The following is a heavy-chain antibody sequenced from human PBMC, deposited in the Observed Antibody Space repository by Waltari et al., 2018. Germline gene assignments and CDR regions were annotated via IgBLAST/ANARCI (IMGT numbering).Heavy chain of an antibody. V-gene: IGHV4-39*07. CDR3: AREYTGYLRLDP. J-gene: IGHJ5*02. Sequence: QLQLQESGPGLVKPSETLSLTCTVSSDSVGDSSFYWAWIRQPPGKGLEWIGTIYYGGDTYYNPSLTSRVTISVDTSKNHFSMKLTSLTAADTAVYYCAREYTGYLRLDPWGQGTLVTVSS. CDR1: SDSVGDSSFY. D-gene: IGHD3-9*01. CDR2: IYYGGDT.